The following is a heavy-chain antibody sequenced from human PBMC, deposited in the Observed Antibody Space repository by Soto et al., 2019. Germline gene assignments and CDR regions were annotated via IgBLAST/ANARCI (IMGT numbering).Heavy chain of an antibody. Sequence: ASVKVSCKASGYTFTSYGISWVRQAPGQGLEWMGWISAYNGNTNYAQKLQGRVTMTTDTSTSTGYMELRSLRSDDTAVYYCAREYCGCDCYRSHYYGMDVWGQATTGTVSS. D-gene: IGHD2-21*02. V-gene: IGHV1-18*04. CDR2: ISAYNGNT. CDR1: GYTFTSYG. J-gene: IGHJ6*02. CDR3: AREYCGCDCYRSHYYGMDV.